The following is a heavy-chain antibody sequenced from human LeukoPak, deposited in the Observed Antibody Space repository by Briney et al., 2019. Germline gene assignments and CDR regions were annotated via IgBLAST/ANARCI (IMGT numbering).Heavy chain of an antibody. V-gene: IGHV1-69*06. CDR3: ARVGGGTLGPAGIHDY. Sequence: ASVKVSCKASGGTFSSYAISWVRQAPGQGLEWMGGIIPIFGTANYAQKFQGRVTITADKSTSTAYIELSSLRSEDTAVYYCARVGGGTLGPAGIHDYWGQGTLVTVSS. CDR2: IIPIFGTA. CDR1: GGTFSSYA. D-gene: IGHD2-15*01. J-gene: IGHJ4*02.